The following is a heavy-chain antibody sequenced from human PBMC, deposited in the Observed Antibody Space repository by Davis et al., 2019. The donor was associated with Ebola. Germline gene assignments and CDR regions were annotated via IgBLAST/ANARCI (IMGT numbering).Heavy chain of an antibody. Sequence: PGGSLRLSCVASGFTVSGKSMSWVRQAPGRGLEWVSVIYRGGDTYYADSVKGRFTISRDNAKNSLYLQMNSLRVEDTAVYYCARVGFYGFFFDSWGQGTPVTVSS. CDR1: GFTVSGKS. CDR3: ARVGFYGFFFDS. J-gene: IGHJ5*01. V-gene: IGHV3-53*01. D-gene: IGHD3-3*01. CDR2: IYRGGDT.